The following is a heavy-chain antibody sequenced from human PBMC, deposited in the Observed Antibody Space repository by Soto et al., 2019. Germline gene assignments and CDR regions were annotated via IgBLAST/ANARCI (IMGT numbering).Heavy chain of an antibody. J-gene: IGHJ6*03. Sequence: AGGSLRLSCAASGFTFSDYYMSWIRPAPGKGLEWGSYISSSGSTIYYADSVKGRFTISRDNAKNSLYLQMNSLRAEDTAVYYCARNPCGGTNGVCYVSPYFMDVWGKGTTVTVSS. CDR2: ISSSGSTI. D-gene: IGHD2-8*01. CDR3: ARNPCGGTNGVCYVSPYFMDV. V-gene: IGHV3-11*01. CDR1: GFTFSDYY.